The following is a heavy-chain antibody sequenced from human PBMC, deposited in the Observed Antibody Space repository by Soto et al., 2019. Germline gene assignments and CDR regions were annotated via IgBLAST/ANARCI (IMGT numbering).Heavy chain of an antibody. D-gene: IGHD6-25*01. Sequence: ASVKVSCKASGYTFTYYHVHWVRQAPGQGLEWMGIINPNGGDTTYAQKFQGRVTMTRDTSINTAYMELSRLTSDDTGVYYCAREWQRGTDYWGQGALVTVSS. J-gene: IGHJ4*02. CDR2: INPNGGDT. CDR3: AREWQRGTDY. V-gene: IGHV1-2*02. CDR1: GYTFTYYH.